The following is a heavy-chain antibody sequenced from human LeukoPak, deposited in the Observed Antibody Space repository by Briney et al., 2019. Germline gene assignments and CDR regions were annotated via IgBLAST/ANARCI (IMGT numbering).Heavy chain of an antibody. CDR3: ARYPGLEGAGSKGAFDY. J-gene: IGHJ4*02. Sequence: SETLSLTCTVSGGSISSYYWSWIRQPPGKGLEWIGYIYYSGSTNYNPSLKSRVTISVDMSKNQFSLKLGSVTAADTAVYYCARYPGLEGAGSKGAFDYWGQGTLVTVSS. D-gene: IGHD3-10*01. V-gene: IGHV4-59*01. CDR1: GGSISSYY. CDR2: IYYSGST.